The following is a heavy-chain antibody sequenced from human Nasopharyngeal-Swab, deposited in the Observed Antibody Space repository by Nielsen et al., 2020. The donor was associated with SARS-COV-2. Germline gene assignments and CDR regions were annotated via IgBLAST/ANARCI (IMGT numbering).Heavy chain of an antibody. CDR2: INHSGST. J-gene: IGHJ6*02. CDR1: GGSFSGYY. CDR3: ARVGGDGYYYYGMDV. D-gene: IGHD4-17*01. Sequence: SATLSLTCAVYGGSFSGYYWSWIRQPPRKGLEWIGEINHSGSTNYNPSLKSRVTISVDTSKNQFSLKLSSVTAADTAVYYCARVGGDGYYYYGMDVWGQGTTVTVSS. V-gene: IGHV4-34*01.